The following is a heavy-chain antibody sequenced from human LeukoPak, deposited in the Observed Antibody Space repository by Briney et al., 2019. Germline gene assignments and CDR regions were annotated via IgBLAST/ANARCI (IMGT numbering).Heavy chain of an antibody. V-gene: IGHV3-66*02. CDR2: IYSGGST. CDR3: TRVQAGRSGLMDV. D-gene: IGHD2-8*02. J-gene: IGHJ6*02. CDR1: GFTVSSNY. Sequence: GSLRLSCAASGFTVSSNYMSWVRQAPGKGLEWVSVIYSGGSTYYADSVTGRFTTSRDNAKNTLYLQMNSLRAEDTALYYCTRVQAGRSGLMDVWGRGTTVTVSS.